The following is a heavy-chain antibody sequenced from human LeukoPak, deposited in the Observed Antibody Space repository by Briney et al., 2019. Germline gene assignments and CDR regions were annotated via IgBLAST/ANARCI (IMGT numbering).Heavy chain of an antibody. Sequence: GGSLRLSCAASGITVSSNYMSWVRQAPGKGLEWVSAIYSGGSTNYADSVKGRFTISRDNSKNTLDLQVNSLRGEDTAVYYCATDQRGSGWFDPWGQGTLVTVSS. D-gene: IGHD6-19*01. CDR1: GITVSSNY. CDR3: ATDQRGSGWFDP. CDR2: IYSGGST. V-gene: IGHV3-66*01. J-gene: IGHJ5*02.